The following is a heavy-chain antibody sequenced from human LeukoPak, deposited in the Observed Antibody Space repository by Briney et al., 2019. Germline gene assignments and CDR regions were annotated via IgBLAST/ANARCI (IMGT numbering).Heavy chain of an antibody. J-gene: IGHJ5*02. V-gene: IGHV3-21*01. D-gene: IGHD1-1*01. CDR2: ISSSSSYI. Sequence: GGSLRLSCAASGFTFSSYSMNWVRQAPGKGLEWVSSISSSSSYIYYADSVKGRFTIPRDKAKNSLYLQMNSLRAEDTAVYYCSRGVLEYNWNDGDWFDPWGQGTLVTVSS. CDR1: GFTFSSYS. CDR3: SRGVLEYNWNDGDWFDP.